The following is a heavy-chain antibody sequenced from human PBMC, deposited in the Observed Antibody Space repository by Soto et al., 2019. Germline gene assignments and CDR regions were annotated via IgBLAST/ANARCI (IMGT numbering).Heavy chain of an antibody. CDR3: ARDSQFDSYRRLPGAAFDI. J-gene: IGHJ3*02. D-gene: IGHD2-21*01. V-gene: IGHV3-30-3*01. CDR1: GFTFSSYA. CDR2: ISYDGSNK. Sequence: ESGGGVVQPGRSLRLSCAASGFTFSSYAMHWVRQAPGKGLEWVAVISYDGSNKYYADSVKGRFTISRDNSKNTLYLQMNSLRAEDTAVYYCARDSQFDSYRRLPGAAFDIWGQGTMVTVSS.